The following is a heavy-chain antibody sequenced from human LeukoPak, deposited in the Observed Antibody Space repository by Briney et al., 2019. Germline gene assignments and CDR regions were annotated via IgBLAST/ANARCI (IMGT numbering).Heavy chain of an antibody. D-gene: IGHD4-17*01. CDR1: GGSISSYY. J-gene: IGHJ4*02. CDR2: IYYSGST. CDR3: ARVTLGDGIDY. V-gene: IGHV4-59*01. Sequence: SETLSLTCTVSGGSISSYYWSWIRQPPGKGLEWIGYIYYSGSTNYNPSLKSRVTISVDTSKNQFSVKLSSVTAADTAVYYCARVTLGDGIDYWGQGTLVTVSS.